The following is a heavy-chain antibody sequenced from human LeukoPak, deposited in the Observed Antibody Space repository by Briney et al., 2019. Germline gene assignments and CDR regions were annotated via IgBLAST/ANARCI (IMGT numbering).Heavy chain of an antibody. J-gene: IGHJ1*01. D-gene: IGHD2-15*01. CDR3: ALGYCGGGSCYAREYFQH. CDR2: IYYSGST. Sequence: SETLSLTCTVSGGSISSSSYYWGWVRQPPGKGLECIGTIYYSGSTYYNPSLKSRVTISVDTSKNQFSLRLSSVTAADTAVYYCALGYCGGGSCYAREYFQHWGQGTLVTVSS. V-gene: IGHV4-39*07. CDR1: GGSISSSSYY.